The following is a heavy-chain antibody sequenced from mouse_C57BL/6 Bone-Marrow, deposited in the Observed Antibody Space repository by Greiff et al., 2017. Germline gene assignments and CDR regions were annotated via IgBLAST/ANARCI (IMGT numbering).Heavy chain of an antibody. J-gene: IGHJ1*03. Sequence: VQLKESGGGLVKPGGSLKLSCAASGFTFSSYTMSWVRQTPEKRLQWVAAISGGGGNTYYPASVKGRFTISRDNDKTILYLQMSSLRSEDTALYYCSRQVTTVLATKYFDVWGTGTTVTVSS. CDR3: SRQVTTVLATKYFDV. CDR2: ISGGGGNT. CDR1: GFTFSSYT. V-gene: IGHV5-9*01. D-gene: IGHD1-1*01.